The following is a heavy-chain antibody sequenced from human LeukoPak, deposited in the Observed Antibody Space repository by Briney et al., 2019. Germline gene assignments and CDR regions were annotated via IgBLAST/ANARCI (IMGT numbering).Heavy chain of an antibody. J-gene: IGHJ4*02. CDR2: LSSDAANT. D-gene: IGHD3-10*01. CDR3: ARERITNGREDFDY. Sequence: GGSLRLSCAASGFNFNTYAMDWVRQAPGKGLEWVAVLSSDAANTYYADSVRGRFTISRDNSQNTLYLQMSSLRPDDTAVYYCARERITNGREDFDYWGQGTLVTVSS. CDR1: GFNFNTYA. V-gene: IGHV3-30*04.